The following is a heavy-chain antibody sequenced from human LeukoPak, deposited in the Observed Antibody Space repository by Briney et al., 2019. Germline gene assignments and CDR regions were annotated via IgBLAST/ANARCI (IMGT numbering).Heavy chain of an antibody. CDR3: ARGPYGSGSYWVDY. CDR2: IYSGGST. Sequence: ETLSLTCTVSGGSISSSSYYWGWIRQPPGKGLEWVSVIYSGGSTYYADSVKGRFTISRDNSKNTLYLQMNSLRAEDTAVYYCARGPYGSGSYWVDYWGQGTLVTVSS. J-gene: IGHJ4*02. CDR1: GGSISSSSYY. V-gene: IGHV3-53*01. D-gene: IGHD3-10*01.